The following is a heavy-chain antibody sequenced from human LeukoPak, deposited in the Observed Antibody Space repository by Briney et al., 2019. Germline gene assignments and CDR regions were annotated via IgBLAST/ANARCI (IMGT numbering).Heavy chain of an antibody. J-gene: IGHJ5*02. CDR1: GYTFTSCG. CDR3: AREGELLHNWFDP. D-gene: IGHD2-15*01. Sequence: GASVKVSCKASGYTFTSCGISWVRQAPGQGLEWMGWITPSSGGTNYAQKFQGRVTMTRGTSISTAYMELSRLRSDDTAVYYCAREGELLHNWFDPWGQGTLVTVSS. CDR2: ITPSSGGT. V-gene: IGHV1-2*02.